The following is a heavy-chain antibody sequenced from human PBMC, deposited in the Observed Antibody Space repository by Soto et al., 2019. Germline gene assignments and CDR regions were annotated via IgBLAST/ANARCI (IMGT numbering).Heavy chain of an antibody. Sequence: QVQLVQSGAEVKKPGASVKVSCKASGYTFTNNGINWVRQAAGQGLEWMGWMNPGTGETGYTGKFQGRLAMTRDTSIPTPYMELTSLTSDDTAVYYCTRAGDSGAWISNWGQGTLVTVSS. CDR3: TRAGDSGAWISN. CDR1: GYTFTNNG. V-gene: IGHV1-8*01. CDR2: MNPGTGET. J-gene: IGHJ4*02. D-gene: IGHD7-27*01.